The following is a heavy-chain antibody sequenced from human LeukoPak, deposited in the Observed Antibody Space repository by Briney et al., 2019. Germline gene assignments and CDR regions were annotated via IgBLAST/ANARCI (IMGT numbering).Heavy chain of an antibody. J-gene: IGHJ4*02. D-gene: IGHD3-22*01. CDR2: ISSSGNTI. Sequence: GGSLRLSCAASGFTFSSYEMNWVRQAPGKGLEWVSYISSSGNTIYYADSVKDRFTISRDNAKNSLYLQMNSLRAEDTALYYCARTNYYDISGYDYWGQGTLVTVSS. CDR1: GFTFSSYE. V-gene: IGHV3-48*03. CDR3: ARTNYYDISGYDY.